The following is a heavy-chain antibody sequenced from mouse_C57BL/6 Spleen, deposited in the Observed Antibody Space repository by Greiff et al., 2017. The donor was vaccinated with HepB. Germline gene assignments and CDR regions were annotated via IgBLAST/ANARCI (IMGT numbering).Heavy chain of an antibody. CDR2: IYPSSGNT. J-gene: IGHJ4*01. CDR1: GYTFTSYG. V-gene: IGHV1-81*01. Sequence: QVQLQQSGAELARPGASVKLSCKASGYTFTSYGISWVKQRTGQGLEWIGEIYPSSGNTYYNEKFKGKATLTADKSSSTAYMELRSLTSEDSAVYFCARRGTTVVEDYAMDYWGQGTSVTVSS. D-gene: IGHD1-1*01. CDR3: ARRGTTVVEDYAMDY.